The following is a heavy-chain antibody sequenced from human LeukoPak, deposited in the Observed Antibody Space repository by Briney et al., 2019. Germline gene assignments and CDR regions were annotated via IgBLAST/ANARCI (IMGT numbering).Heavy chain of an antibody. D-gene: IGHD3-10*01. CDR2: ISYDGSNK. J-gene: IGHJ4*02. CDR3: ARGVRGYGSGSYFNY. CDR1: GFTFSSYG. V-gene: IGHV3-30*03. Sequence: PGGSLRLSCAASGFTFSSYGMHWVRQAPGRGLEWVAVISYDGSNKYYADSVKGRFTISRDNSKNTLYLQMNSLRAEDTAVYYCARGVRGYGSGSYFNYWGQGTLVTVSS.